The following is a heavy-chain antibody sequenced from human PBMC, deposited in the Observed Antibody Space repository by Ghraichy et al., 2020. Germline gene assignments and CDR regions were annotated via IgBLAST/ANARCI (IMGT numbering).Heavy chain of an antibody. V-gene: IGHV4-59*08. Sequence: SETLSLTCTVSGGSIKNYYWTWIRQPPGKGLEWIGYIYYSGSTKYNSSLKSRVTISVDTSKNQFSLKLSSVTAADTAVYYCARLGGSYFDYWGQGTLGTVSS. CDR1: GGSIKNYY. D-gene: IGHD3-16*01. J-gene: IGHJ4*02. CDR2: IYYSGST. CDR3: ARLGGSYFDY.